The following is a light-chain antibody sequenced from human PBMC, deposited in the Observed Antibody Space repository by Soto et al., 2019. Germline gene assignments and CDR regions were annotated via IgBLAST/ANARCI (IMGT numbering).Light chain of an antibody. V-gene: IGKV3-20*01. J-gene: IGKJ4*01. CDR2: GAS. CDR3: QQYGSSPPDT. Sequence: EIVLTQSPGTLSLSPGDRATLSCRASESVSSTYLSWYQQKPGQAPRLLIYGASSRASGIPDRFSGSVSGTDFTITISRVEPEDFAVYYCQQYGSSPPDTFGGGTKVEIK. CDR1: ESVSSTY.